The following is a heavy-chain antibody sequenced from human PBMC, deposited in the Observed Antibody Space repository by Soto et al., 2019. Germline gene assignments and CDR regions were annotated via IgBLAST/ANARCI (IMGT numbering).Heavy chain of an antibody. Sequence: PGESLKIACKGSGYSFTSYWIGWVLQMPWKGLEWMGIIYPGDSDTRYSPSFQGQVTISADKSISTAYLQWSSLKASDTAMYYCARLPLGYCSGGSCSGAFDIWGQGTMVTVSS. V-gene: IGHV5-51*01. D-gene: IGHD2-15*01. J-gene: IGHJ3*02. CDR2: IYPGDSDT. CDR1: GYSFTSYW. CDR3: ARLPLGYCSGGSCSGAFDI.